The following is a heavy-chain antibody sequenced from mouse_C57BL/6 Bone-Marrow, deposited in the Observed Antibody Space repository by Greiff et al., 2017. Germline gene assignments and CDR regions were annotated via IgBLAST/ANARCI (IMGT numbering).Heavy chain of an antibody. CDR3: ARDYGSSYWYLDV. D-gene: IGHD1-1*01. CDR2: IYPRDGST. Sequence: QLQQSGPELVKPGASVKLSCKASGYTFTSYDINWVKQRPGQGLEWIGWIYPRDGSTKYNEKFKGKATLTVDTSSSTAYMELHRLTSEDSAVYFCARDYGSSYWYLDVWGTGTTVTVSS. CDR1: GYTFTSYD. J-gene: IGHJ1*03. V-gene: IGHV1-85*01.